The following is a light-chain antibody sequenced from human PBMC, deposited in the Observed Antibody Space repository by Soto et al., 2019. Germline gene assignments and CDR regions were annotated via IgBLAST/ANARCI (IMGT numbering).Light chain of an antibody. CDR2: QVS. V-gene: IGLV2-14*01. J-gene: IGLJ3*02. CDR1: SSDVGGYTY. CDR3: SPYTSSNTRV. Sequence: QSALTQPASVSGSPGQSITISCTGTSSDVGGYTYVSWYQQHPGKAPKLMIYQVSNRPSGISNRFSGSKSGNTASLTISGLQTEDEADYYCSPYTSSNTRVFGGGTKVTVL.